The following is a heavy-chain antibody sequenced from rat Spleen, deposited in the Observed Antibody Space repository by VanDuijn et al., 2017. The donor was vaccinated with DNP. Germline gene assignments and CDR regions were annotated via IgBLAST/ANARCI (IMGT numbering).Heavy chain of an antibody. Sequence: QVQLQQSGAELVKPGSSVKISCKTSGYTFTSNFLHWIKQQPGNGLEWIGWIYPGDGDTEYNQNFSGRATLTADKSSSTAYMQLSRLTSEDSAVYFCARGSILRGTGFDYWGQGVMVTVSS. V-gene: IGHV1-28*01. CDR2: IYPGDGDT. J-gene: IGHJ2*01. CDR3: ARGSILRGTGFDY. CDR1: GYTFTSNF. D-gene: IGHD4-3*01.